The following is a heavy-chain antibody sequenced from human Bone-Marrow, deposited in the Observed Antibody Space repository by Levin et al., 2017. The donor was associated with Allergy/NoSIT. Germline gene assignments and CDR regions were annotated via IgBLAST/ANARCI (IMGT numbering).Heavy chain of an antibody. CDR2: ISGHNGDT. V-gene: IGHV1-18*01. J-gene: IGHJ3*02. Sequence: ASVKVSCKASGYTFTSFGITWVRQAPGQGLEWMGWISGHNGDTNYAQKVQGRVTLTTDTSTHTAYMELRNLRSDDTALYYCARVMDWGSVNAFDIWGQGTMVTVSS. CDR3: ARVMDWGSVNAFDI. CDR1: GYTFTSFG. D-gene: IGHD3/OR15-3a*01.